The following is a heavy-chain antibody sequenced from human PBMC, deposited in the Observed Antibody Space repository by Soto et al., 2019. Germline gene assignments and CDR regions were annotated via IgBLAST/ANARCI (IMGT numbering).Heavy chain of an antibody. Sequence: AASVKVSCKDSGGTFSSYAISWVRQAPGQGIEWMGGIIPIFGTGNYAQKFQGRVTITADKATSTAYMELSSLRSEDTAVYYCASPAYDFWSGYVYGMDVWGQGTTVTV. D-gene: IGHD3-3*01. V-gene: IGHV1-69*06. CDR1: GGTFSSYA. CDR3: ASPAYDFWSGYVYGMDV. CDR2: IIPIFGTG. J-gene: IGHJ6*02.